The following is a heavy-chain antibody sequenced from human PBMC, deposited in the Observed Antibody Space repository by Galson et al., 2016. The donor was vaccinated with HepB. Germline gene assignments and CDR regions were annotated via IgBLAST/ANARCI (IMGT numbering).Heavy chain of an antibody. Sequence: ILYDGSSKYYADSVKGRFAISRDNSKNTLYLQMNSLRPEDTAVYYCAKDDYGDWSYYFDYWGQGTLVTVS. D-gene: IGHD4-17*01. CDR2: ILYDGSSK. J-gene: IGHJ4*02. V-gene: IGHV3-30*18. CDR3: AKDDYGDWSYYFDY.